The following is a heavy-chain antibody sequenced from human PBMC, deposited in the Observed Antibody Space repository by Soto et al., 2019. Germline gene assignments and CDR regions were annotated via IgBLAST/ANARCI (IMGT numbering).Heavy chain of an antibody. CDR1: GFTFSSNW. J-gene: IGHJ4*02. CDR3: ARGSSSWYVSFDY. D-gene: IGHD6-13*01. CDR2: INSDGSIT. Sequence: GGSLRLSCAASGFTFSSNWMHWVRQAPGKGLVWVSRINSDGSITSYADSVKGQFTISRDNAKNTLYLQMNSLRAEDTAVYYCARGSSSWYVSFDYWGQGILVTVSS. V-gene: IGHV3-74*01.